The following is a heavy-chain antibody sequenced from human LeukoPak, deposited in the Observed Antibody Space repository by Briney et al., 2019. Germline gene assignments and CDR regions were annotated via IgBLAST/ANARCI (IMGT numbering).Heavy chain of an antibody. Sequence: SETLSLTCAVFGGSFDGYYWSWIRQSPGKGLEWIGEITYDGRTKYNPSLRSRVSISVDTSKIQFSLNLTSVTAVDTAIYYCARGLASGYPPIPFDYWGQGTQVTVSS. CDR3: ARGLASGYPPIPFDY. CDR1: GGSFDGYY. D-gene: IGHD3-3*01. J-gene: IGHJ4*02. CDR2: ITYDGRT. V-gene: IGHV4-34*01.